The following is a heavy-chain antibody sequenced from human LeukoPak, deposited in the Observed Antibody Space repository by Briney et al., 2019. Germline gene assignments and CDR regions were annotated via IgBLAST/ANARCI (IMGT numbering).Heavy chain of an antibody. J-gene: IGHJ6*02. Sequence: ASVKVSCKASGYTFTGYYMHWVRQAPGQGLEWMGWINPNSGGTNYAQKFQGRVTMTRDTSISTAYMELSRLRSDDTAVYYCARGGAPPGYCSGRSCYPSPLYYYGMDVWGQGTTVTVSS. CDR1: GYTFTGYY. CDR2: INPNSGGT. CDR3: ARGGAPPGYCSGRSCYPSPLYYYGMDV. V-gene: IGHV1-2*02. D-gene: IGHD2-15*01.